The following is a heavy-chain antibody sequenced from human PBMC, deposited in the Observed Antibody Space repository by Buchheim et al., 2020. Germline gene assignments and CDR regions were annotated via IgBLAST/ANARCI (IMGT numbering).Heavy chain of an antibody. D-gene: IGHD6-13*01. CDR2: ITPISGTA. J-gene: IGHJ6*02. V-gene: IGHV1-69*01. CDR3: ARDPIAAADYYYYYYGMDV. Sequence: QVQLVQSGAEVKKPGSSVRFSCKASGGTFYYAISWVRQAPGQGLEWMGGITPISGTANYAQKFQGRLTITADESTSTGYMELSSLRAEDTAVYYCARDPIAAADYYYYYYGMDVWGQGTT. CDR1: GGTFYYA.